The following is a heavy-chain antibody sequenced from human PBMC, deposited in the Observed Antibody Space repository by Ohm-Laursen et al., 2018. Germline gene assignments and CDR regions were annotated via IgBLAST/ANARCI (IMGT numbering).Heavy chain of an antibody. Sequence: SLRLSCTASGFTFSSYGMHWVRQAPGKGLEWVAVISNDGSNKYYADSVKGRFTISRDNSKNTLYLQMNSLRPEDTALYYCAKIAAAVPNWGQGTLVTVSS. J-gene: IGHJ4*02. CDR2: ISNDGSNK. CDR1: GFTFSSYG. V-gene: IGHV3-30*19. CDR3: AKIAAAVPN. D-gene: IGHD6-13*01.